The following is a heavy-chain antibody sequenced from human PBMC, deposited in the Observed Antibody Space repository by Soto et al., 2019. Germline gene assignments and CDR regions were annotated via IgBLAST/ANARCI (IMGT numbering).Heavy chain of an antibody. CDR2: ITYDATNT. CDR3: ARDPKTSGGQHWAFNYFDS. J-gene: IGHJ4*02. Sequence: QVQLVESGGGVVQPGRSLRLSCAASGFSFSISPMHWVRQAPGKGPEWVALITYDATNTFYGDSVKGRFTISRDNSNSTLYLQVDSLRAEDAAVYYCARDPKTSGGQHWAFNYFDSWGEGALVTVAS. D-gene: IGHD7-27*01. CDR1: GFSFSISP. V-gene: IGHV3-30-3*01.